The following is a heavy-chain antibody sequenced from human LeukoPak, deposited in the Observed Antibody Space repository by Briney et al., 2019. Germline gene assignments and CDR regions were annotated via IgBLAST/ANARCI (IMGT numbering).Heavy chain of an antibody. J-gene: IGHJ2*01. V-gene: IGHV3-33*06. D-gene: IGHD4-17*01. Sequence: GGSLRLSCAASGFTFSSYGMHWVRQAPGKGLEWVAVIWYDGSNKYYADSVKGRFTISRDNSKNTLYLQMNSLRAEDTAVYYCAKAPYGDYAWYFDLWGRGTLVTVSS. CDR3: AKAPYGDYAWYFDL. CDR1: GFTFSSYG. CDR2: IWYDGSNK.